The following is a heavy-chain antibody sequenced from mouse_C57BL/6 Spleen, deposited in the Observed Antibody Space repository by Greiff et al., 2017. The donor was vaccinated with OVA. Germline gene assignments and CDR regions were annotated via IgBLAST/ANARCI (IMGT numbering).Heavy chain of an antibody. Sequence: VKLVESGAELVKPGASVKISCKASGYAFSSYWMNWVKQRPGKGLEWIGQIYPGDGDTNYNGKFKGKATLTADKSSSTAYMQLSSLTSEDSAVYFCARGGDGGFDYWGQGTTLTVSS. J-gene: IGHJ2*01. CDR1: GYAFSSYW. D-gene: IGHD3-3*01. CDR2: IYPGDGDT. V-gene: IGHV1-80*01. CDR3: ARGGDGGFDY.